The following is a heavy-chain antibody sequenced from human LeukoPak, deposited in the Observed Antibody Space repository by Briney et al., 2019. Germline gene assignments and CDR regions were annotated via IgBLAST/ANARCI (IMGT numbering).Heavy chain of an antibody. V-gene: IGHV1-46*01. CDR2: INPSGGST. J-gene: IGHJ3*02. D-gene: IGHD1-26*01. Sequence: ASVKVSCKASGYTFTSYGISWVRQAPGQGLEWMGIINPSGGSTSYAQKFQGRVTMTRDMSTSTVYMELSSLRSEDTAVYYCAGMKWELPAFDIWGQGTMVTVSS. CDR3: AGMKWELPAFDI. CDR1: GYTFTSYG.